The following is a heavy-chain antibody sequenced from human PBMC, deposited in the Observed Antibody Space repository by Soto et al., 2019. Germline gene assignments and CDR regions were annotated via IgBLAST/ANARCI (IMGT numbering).Heavy chain of an antibody. Sequence: PSETLSLTCTVSGGSISSYYWSWIRQPAGKGLEWIGRIDTLGSPNYNPSLKSRVTMSVDTSKNQFSLKLNSVTAADTAVYYCARDRTYSSSSGLGYWGQGALVTVS. CDR1: GGSISSYY. J-gene: IGHJ4*02. CDR3: ARDRTYSSSSGLGY. V-gene: IGHV4-4*07. CDR2: IDTLGSP. D-gene: IGHD6-6*01.